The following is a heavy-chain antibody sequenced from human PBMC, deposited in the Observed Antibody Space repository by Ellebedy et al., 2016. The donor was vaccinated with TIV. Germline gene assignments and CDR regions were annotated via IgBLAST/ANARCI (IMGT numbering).Heavy chain of an antibody. V-gene: IGHV4-39*01. D-gene: IGHD4-17*01. CDR1: GGSISSSSYY. CDR3: ARLGRYGDSHWYFDL. J-gene: IGHJ2*01. Sequence: MPSETLSLTCTVSGGSISSSSYYWGWIRQPPGKGLDWIGSMYYSGSTYYNPSLKSRVTISVDTSKNQFSLKLRSVTAADTAVYYCARLGRYGDSHWYFDLWGRGTLVTVSS. CDR2: MYYSGST.